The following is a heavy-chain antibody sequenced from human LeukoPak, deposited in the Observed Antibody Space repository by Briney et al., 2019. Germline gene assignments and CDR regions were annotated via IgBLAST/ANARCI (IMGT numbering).Heavy chain of an antibody. V-gene: IGHV3-23*01. CDR1: GFTFSSYA. CDR2: ISGSGGST. J-gene: IGHJ4*02. Sequence: GGSLRLSFAASGFTFSSYAMSWVRQAPGKGLEWVSAISGSGGSTYYADSVKGRFTISRDNSKNTLYLQMNSLRAEDTAVYYCARRGYSYGSLDYWGQGTLVTVSS. D-gene: IGHD5-18*01. CDR3: ARRGYSYGSLDY.